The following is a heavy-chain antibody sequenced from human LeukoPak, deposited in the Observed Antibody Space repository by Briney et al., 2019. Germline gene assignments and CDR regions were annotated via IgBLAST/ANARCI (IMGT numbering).Heavy chain of an antibody. V-gene: IGHV3-NL1*01. J-gene: IGHJ6*02. CDR3: AKAANAYVWGSYRNDYGMDV. Sequence: GGSLGLSCAASGFTFSSYGMHWVRQAPGKGLEWVSVIYSDGNTYYTDSVKGRFTISRDNSKNTLYLQMNSLRAEDTAVYYCAKAANAYVWGSYRNDYGMDVWGQGTTVTVSS. CDR2: IYSDGNT. D-gene: IGHD3-16*02. CDR1: GFTFSSYG.